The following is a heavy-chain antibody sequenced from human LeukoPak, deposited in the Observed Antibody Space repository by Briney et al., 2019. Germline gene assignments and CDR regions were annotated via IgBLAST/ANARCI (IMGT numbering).Heavy chain of an antibody. V-gene: IGHV3-23*01. Sequence: GGSLRLSCAASGFTFSSYAMSWVRQAPGKGLEWVSAISGSGGSTYYADSVKGRFTISRDNSKNTLYLQMNSLRAEDTAVYYCARGGYNTSYYFDCRGQGTLVTVSS. J-gene: IGHJ4*01. CDR3: ARGGYNTSYYFDC. D-gene: IGHD1-14*01. CDR2: ISGSGGST. CDR1: GFTFSSYA.